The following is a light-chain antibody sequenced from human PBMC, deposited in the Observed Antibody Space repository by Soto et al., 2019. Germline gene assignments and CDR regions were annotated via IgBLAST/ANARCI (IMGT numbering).Light chain of an antibody. Sequence: DVQMTQSPSSLSASVGDRVTITCRASQSISSYLNWHQQKAGKAPKLLIHAASNLESGVPSRFSGSGSGTDFTLTISSLQPEDFATYYCQQSYSTPRTFGQGTKVDIK. CDR3: QQSYSTPRT. CDR1: QSISSY. V-gene: IGKV1-39*01. J-gene: IGKJ1*01. CDR2: AAS.